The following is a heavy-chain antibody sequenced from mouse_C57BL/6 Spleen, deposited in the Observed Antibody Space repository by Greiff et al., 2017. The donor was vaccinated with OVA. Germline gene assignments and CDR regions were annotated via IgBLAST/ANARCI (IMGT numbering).Heavy chain of an antibody. CDR2: IGNKANKHAT. V-gene: IGHV6-6*01. CDR3: TQQAPYCNYEYFDV. Sequence: EVKLMESGGGLVQPGGSMKLSCAASGFTFSDAWMDWVRQSPEKGLEWVAEIGNKANKHATYYVESVKGRFTISREDSKSSVYLPMNRLRAEDTCLYYCTQQAPYCNYEYFDVWGTGTTVTVSS. CDR1: GFTFSDAW. D-gene: IGHD2-1*01. J-gene: IGHJ1*03.